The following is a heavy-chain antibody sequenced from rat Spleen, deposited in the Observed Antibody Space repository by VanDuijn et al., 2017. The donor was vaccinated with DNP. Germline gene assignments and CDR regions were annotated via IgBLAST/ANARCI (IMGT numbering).Heavy chain of an antibody. CDR3: AKVRTTGIPGFAY. D-gene: IGHD1-9*01. Sequence: EVQLVESGGDLVQPGRSLKLSCVASGFTFNKYWMTWIRQVPGKGLEWIASITSSGGSTYYPDSVKGRFTISRDNAKNTLYLQMNSLRSEDTATYYCAKVRTTGIPGFAYWGLGTLVTVSS. CDR2: ITSSGGST. CDR1: GFTFNKYW. J-gene: IGHJ3*01. V-gene: IGHV5-31*01.